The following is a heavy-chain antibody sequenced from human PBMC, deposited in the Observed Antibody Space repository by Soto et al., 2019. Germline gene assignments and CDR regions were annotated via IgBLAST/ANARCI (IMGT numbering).Heavy chain of an antibody. CDR2: IYYSGST. V-gene: IGHV4-61*08. J-gene: IGHJ4*03. D-gene: IGHD3-3*01. CDR3: ARGCDFWSGASRSYFDF. CDR1: GGSISSGDYY. Sequence: SETLSLTCTVSGGSISSGDYYWSWIRQPPGKGLEWIGYIYYSGSTNYNPSLKSRVTISVDTSRTQFSLKLSSVTAADTAVYYCARGCDFWSGASRSYFDFWGKGTLVTVSS.